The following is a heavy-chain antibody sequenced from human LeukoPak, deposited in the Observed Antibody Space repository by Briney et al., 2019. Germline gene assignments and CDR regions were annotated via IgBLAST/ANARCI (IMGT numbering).Heavy chain of an antibody. CDR1: GGSISSYY. CDR3: ARGRFLDAFDI. Sequence: SESLSLTCTVSGGSISSYYWSWIRQPPGKGLEWIGYIYYSGSTKYKPSLKSRVTISVDTSKNQFSLKLSSVTAADTAVYYCARGRFLDAFDIWGQGTMVTVSS. J-gene: IGHJ3*02. D-gene: IGHD3-3*01. CDR2: IYYSGST. V-gene: IGHV4-59*01.